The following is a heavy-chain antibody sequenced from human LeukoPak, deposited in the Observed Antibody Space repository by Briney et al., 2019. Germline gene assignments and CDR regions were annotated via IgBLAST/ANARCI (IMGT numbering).Heavy chain of an antibody. CDR1: GFSVSTNY. CDR3: ARTSVSMAAKEDYFDY. D-gene: IGHD2-15*01. CDR2: ICSDGST. Sequence: GGSLRLSCAASGFSVSTNYMSWVRQAPGKGLEWVPIICSDGSTYYADSVKGRFIISRDNSKNTLYLAMNSLGAEDTAVYYCARTSVSMAAKEDYFDYWGQGTLVTVSS. V-gene: IGHV3-53*01. J-gene: IGHJ4*02.